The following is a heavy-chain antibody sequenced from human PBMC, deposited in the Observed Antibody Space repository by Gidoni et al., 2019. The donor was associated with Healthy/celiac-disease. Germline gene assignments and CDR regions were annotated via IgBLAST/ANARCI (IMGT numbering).Heavy chain of an antibody. CDR2: ISGSGGST. V-gene: IGHV3-23*01. CDR3: ARAMIVDHDAFDI. J-gene: IGHJ3*02. Sequence: EVQLLESGGGLVQPGGYLRLSCAAPAFTFSSYAMSWVRQAPGKGLEWFSAISGSGGSTYYADAVKGRFTISRDNSKNTLYLQMNSLRAEDTAVYYCARAMIVDHDAFDIWGQGTMVTVSS. CDR1: AFTFSSYA. D-gene: IGHD3-22*01.